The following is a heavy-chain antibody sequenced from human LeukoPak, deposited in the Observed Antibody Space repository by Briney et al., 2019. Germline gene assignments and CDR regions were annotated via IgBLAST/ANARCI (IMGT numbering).Heavy chain of an antibody. CDR3: ARVTRTHDAFDV. CDR1: GDSINSHF. CDR2: IYSRGTT. V-gene: IGHV4-59*11. J-gene: IGHJ3*01. D-gene: IGHD2-21*02. Sequence: SETLSLTCTVSGDSINSHFWTWIRQPPGKGLEWLGYIYSRGTTAYNPSLESRLTMSTDTSKNQFSLTLRSVTTADTAVYFCARVTRTHDAFDVWGQPIMVTVSS.